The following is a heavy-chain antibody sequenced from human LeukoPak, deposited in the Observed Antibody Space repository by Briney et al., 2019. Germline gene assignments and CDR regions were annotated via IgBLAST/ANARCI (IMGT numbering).Heavy chain of an antibody. CDR3: ASIPPAAMNP. V-gene: IGHV3-30*03. D-gene: IGHD2-2*01. J-gene: IGHJ5*02. CDR2: ISYDGSNK. CDR1: GFTFSSYG. Sequence: GGSLRLSCAASGFTFSSYGMHWVRQAPGKGLEWVAVISYDGSNKYYADSVKGRFTISRDNSKNTLYLQMNSLRAEDTAVYYCASIPPAAMNPWGQGTLVTVSS.